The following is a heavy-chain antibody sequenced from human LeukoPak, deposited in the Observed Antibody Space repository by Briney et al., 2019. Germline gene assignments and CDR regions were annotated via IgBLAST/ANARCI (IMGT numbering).Heavy chain of an antibody. D-gene: IGHD3-22*01. CDR1: GFTFSNYA. CDR3: AKSRARREGSSGSIDY. Sequence: GGSPRLSCAASGFTFSNYAMSWVRQAPGKGLEWVSAISGSGGSTYYADSVKGRFAISRDNSGNTLHLQMKSLRAEDTAIYYCAKSRARREGSSGSIDYWGQGTLVTVSS. CDR2: ISGSGGST. J-gene: IGHJ4*02. V-gene: IGHV3-23*01.